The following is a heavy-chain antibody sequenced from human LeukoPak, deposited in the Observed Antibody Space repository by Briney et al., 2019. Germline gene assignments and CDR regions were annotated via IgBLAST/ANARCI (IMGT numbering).Heavy chain of an antibody. CDR2: IYPGDSNT. CDR1: GYSFTNYW. Sequence: GESMKISCKGSGYSFTNYWFFLVRKMPGKGLEWMGIIYPGDSNTRYSPSFQGQVTISADKSISTAYLQWSSLKASDTAMYYCARLGFGGDGYTWGQGTLVTVSS. J-gene: IGHJ4*02. V-gene: IGHV5-51*01. CDR3: ARLGFGGDGYT. D-gene: IGHD5-24*01.